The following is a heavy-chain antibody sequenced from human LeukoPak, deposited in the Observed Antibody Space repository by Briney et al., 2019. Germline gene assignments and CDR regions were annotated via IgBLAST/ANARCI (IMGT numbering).Heavy chain of an antibody. Sequence: SGTLSLTCTVSGGSISSYYWSWIRQPPGKGLEWIGYIYYSGSTNYNPSLKSRVTISVDTSKNQFSLKLSSVTAADTAVYYCARVDLYYYYMDVWGKGTTVTVSS. CDR3: ARVDLYYYYMDV. CDR1: GGSISSYY. J-gene: IGHJ6*03. D-gene: IGHD3-9*01. V-gene: IGHV4-59*01. CDR2: IYYSGST.